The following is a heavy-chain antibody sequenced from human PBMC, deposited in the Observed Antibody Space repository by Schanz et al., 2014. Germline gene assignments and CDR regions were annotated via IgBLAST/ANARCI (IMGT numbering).Heavy chain of an antibody. CDR1: GFTFSTYW. V-gene: IGHV3-74*01. CDR2: INSDGTTT. D-gene: IGHD3-9*01. CDR3: AKDHAGSDILTALGN. J-gene: IGHJ4*02. Sequence: EVQLVESGGGLVQPGGSLRLSCAASGFTFSTYWMHWVRQAPGKGLVWVSHINSDGTTTTYADSVKGRFTISRDNAENTLYLQMNSLRVEDTAVYYCAKDHAGSDILTALGNWGQGTLVTVSS.